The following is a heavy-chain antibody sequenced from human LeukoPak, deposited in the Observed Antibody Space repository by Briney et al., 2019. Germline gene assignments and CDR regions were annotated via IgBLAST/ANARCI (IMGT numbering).Heavy chain of an antibody. CDR1: GFTFDDYA. Sequence: GGSLRLSCAASGFTFDDYAMHWVRQAPGKGLEWVSGISWNSGSICYADSVKGRFTISRDNAKNSLYLQMNSLRAEDTALYYCAKDMGYDFRGWFDPWGQGTLVTVSS. CDR3: AKDMGYDFRGWFDP. D-gene: IGHD3-3*01. CDR2: ISWNSGSI. J-gene: IGHJ5*02. V-gene: IGHV3-9*01.